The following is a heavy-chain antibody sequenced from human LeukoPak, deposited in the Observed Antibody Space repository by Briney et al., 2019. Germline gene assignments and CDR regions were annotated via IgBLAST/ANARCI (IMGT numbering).Heavy chain of an antibody. CDR1: GFTFSDYY. Sequence: PGGSLRLSCAASGFTFSDYYMSWIRQAPGKGLEWVSYISSSGSTIYYADSVKGRFTISRDNAKNSLYPQMNSLRAEDTAVYYCARRHTYYYDSSGFFGSRDWFDPWGQGTLVTVSS. J-gene: IGHJ5*02. CDR2: ISSSGSTI. CDR3: ARRHTYYYDSSGFFGSRDWFDP. V-gene: IGHV3-11*04. D-gene: IGHD3-22*01.